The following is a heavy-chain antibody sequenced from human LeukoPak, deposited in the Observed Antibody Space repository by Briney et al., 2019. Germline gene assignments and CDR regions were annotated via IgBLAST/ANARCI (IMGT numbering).Heavy chain of an antibody. D-gene: IGHD2-2*02. CDR2: ISWDSGFI. CDR3: AKGLPKSSSSSWYTD. CDR1: GFTFDDYA. V-gene: IGHV3-9*01. Sequence: PGGSLRLSCAASGFTFDDYAMHWVRQAPGKGLEWVSGISWDSGFIGYADSVEGRFTISRDNAKNSLYLQMNSLRVEVTALYYCAKGLPKSSSSSWYTDWGQGTLVTVSS. J-gene: IGHJ4*02.